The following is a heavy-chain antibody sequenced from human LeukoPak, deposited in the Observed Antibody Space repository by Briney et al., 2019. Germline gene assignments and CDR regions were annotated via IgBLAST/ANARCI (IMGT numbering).Heavy chain of an antibody. V-gene: IGHV3-30*03. D-gene: IGHD6-19*01. Sequence: GGSLRLSCAASGFTFSSYGMHWVRQAPGKGLEWVAVISYDGSNKYYADSVKGRFTISRDNSKNTLYLQMNSLRAEDTAVYYCARHGLWLALDYWGQGTLVTVSS. CDR1: GFTFSSYG. CDR2: ISYDGSNK. J-gene: IGHJ4*02. CDR3: ARHGLWLALDY.